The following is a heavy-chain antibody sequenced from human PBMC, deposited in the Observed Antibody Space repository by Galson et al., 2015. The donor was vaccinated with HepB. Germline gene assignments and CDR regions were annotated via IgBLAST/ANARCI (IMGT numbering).Heavy chain of an antibody. J-gene: IGHJ5*02. CDR1: GGSISSSSYY. CDR3: ARPVVAATGRFDP. D-gene: IGHD2-15*01. V-gene: IGHV4-39*01. CDR2: IYYSGST. Sequence: ETLSLTCTVSGGSISSSSYYWGWIRQPPGKGLEWIGSIYYSGSTYYNPSLKSRVTISVDTSKNQFSLKLSSVTAADTAVYYCARPVVAATGRFDPWGQGTLVTVSS.